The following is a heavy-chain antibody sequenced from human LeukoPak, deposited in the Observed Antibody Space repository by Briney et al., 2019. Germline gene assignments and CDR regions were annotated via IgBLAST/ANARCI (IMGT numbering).Heavy chain of an antibody. J-gene: IGHJ5*02. Sequence: ASVKVSCKASGYTFTGYYMHWVRQAPGQGLEWVGWINPKNGGSNYAQKFQGRVTMTRDRSISTAYMELSRLTSDDTAVYYCARASFWESPINWFAPWGQGTLVAVSS. CDR3: ARASFWESPINWFAP. CDR2: INPKNGGS. V-gene: IGHV1-2*02. CDR1: GYTFTGYY. D-gene: IGHD3-16*01.